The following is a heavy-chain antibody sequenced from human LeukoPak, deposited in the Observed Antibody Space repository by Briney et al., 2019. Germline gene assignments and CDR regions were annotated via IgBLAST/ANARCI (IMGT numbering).Heavy chain of an antibody. D-gene: IGHD2-2*01. CDR3: ARGPTLFSTSWFDS. CDR1: GGSFSGYH. J-gene: IGHJ5*01. CDR2: IDHSGST. Sequence: SETLSLTCAVYGGSFSGYHWSWIRQPPGKGLEWIGEIDHSGSTNYNPSLKSRVTISVDTSKNQFSLKLSSMAAADTAVFYCARGPTLFSTSWFDSWGQGTLVTVSS. V-gene: IGHV4-34*01.